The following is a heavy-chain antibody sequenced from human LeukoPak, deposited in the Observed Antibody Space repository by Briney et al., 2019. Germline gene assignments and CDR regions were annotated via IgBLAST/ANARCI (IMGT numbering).Heavy chain of an antibody. V-gene: IGHV5-51*01. CDR3: ASHMSITMDAFDI. CDR2: IYPGDSDT. J-gene: IGHJ3*02. D-gene: IGHD3-10*01. CDR1: GYSFTSYW. Sequence: GESLKISCKGSGYSFTSYWIGWVRQMPGKGLEWMGIIYPGDSDTRYSPSFQGQVTIPAAKSISTAYLQWSSLKASDTAMYYCASHMSITMDAFDIWGQGTMVTVSS.